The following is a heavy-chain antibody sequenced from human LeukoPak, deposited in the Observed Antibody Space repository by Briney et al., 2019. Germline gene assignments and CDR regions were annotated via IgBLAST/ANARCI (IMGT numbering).Heavy chain of an antibody. CDR3: AKDIGSSGYYYRDY. J-gene: IGHJ4*02. D-gene: IGHD3-22*01. CDR1: GFTFDHYA. CDR2: INWNSGSI. V-gene: IGHV3-9*01. Sequence: GGSLTLSRAASGFTFDHYAMHWVRQAPGKGLEGVSGINWNSGSIGYADSVKGRFTISRDNAKNSLHLQMNSLRAEDTALYYCAKDIGSSGYYYRDYWGQRPLVTVSS.